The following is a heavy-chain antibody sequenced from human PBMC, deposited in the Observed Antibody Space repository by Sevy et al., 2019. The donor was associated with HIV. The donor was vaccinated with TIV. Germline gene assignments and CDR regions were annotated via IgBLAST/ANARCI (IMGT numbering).Heavy chain of an antibody. CDR2: INHSGST. Sequence: SETLSLTCAVYGGSFSGYYWSWIRQPPGKGLEWIGEINHSGSTNYNPSLKSRVTISVDTSKNQFSLKLSSVTAADTAVYYCARAPADTAMVNGAVAAAVYYYGMDVWGQGTTVTVSS. CDR1: GGSFSGYY. CDR3: ARAPADTAMVNGAVAAAVYYYGMDV. D-gene: IGHD5-18*01. V-gene: IGHV4-34*01. J-gene: IGHJ6*02.